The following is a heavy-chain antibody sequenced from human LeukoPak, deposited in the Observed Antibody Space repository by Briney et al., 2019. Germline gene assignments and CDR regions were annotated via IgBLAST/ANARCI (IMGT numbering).Heavy chain of an antibody. J-gene: IGHJ2*01. CDR3: SRGSGLHWYFDL. CDR1: GESFCGYY. CDR2: INHSGST. V-gene: IGHV4-34*01. Sequence: PSETLSLTCAVYGESFCGYYWSWIRQPPGKGLEWIGEINHSGSTNYNPSLKSRVTISVDTSKNQFSLKLSSVTAADTAGYYFSRGSGLHWYFDLWGRGTMVTVSS.